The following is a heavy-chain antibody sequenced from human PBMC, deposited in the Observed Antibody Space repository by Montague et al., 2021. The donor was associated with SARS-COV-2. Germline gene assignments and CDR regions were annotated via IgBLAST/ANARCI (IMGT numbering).Heavy chain of an antibody. D-gene: IGHD3-22*01. CDR2: ISYSGST. V-gene: IGHV4-39*01. CDR3: ARKGPFTMKVGNIFDY. J-gene: IGHJ4*02. Sequence: SETLSLTCTVSGGSISSSSYYWGWTRQPPGKGLEWIGSISYSGSTYYNPSLKSPVTIAVYTYQNQLSLKLSSVTAANTAVYYCARKGPFTMKVGNIFDYWGQGTLVTVSS. CDR1: GGSISSSSYY.